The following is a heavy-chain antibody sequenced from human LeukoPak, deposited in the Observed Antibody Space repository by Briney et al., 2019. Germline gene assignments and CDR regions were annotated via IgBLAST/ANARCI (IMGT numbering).Heavy chain of an antibody. CDR1: GYTFTNYY. CDR3: ARDLTIFGVVITLDNYYYGMDV. V-gene: IGHV1-46*01. Sequence: ASVKVSCKTSGYTFTNYYMHWVRQAPGQGLEWMGIINPSGGSTSYAQKFQGRVTMTRDTSTSTVYMELSSLRSEDTAVYYCARDLTIFGVVITLDNYYYGMDVWGQGTTVTVSS. J-gene: IGHJ6*02. D-gene: IGHD3-3*01. CDR2: INPSGGST.